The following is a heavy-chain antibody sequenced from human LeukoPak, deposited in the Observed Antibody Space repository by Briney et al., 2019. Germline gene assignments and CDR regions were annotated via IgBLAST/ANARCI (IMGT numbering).Heavy chain of an antibody. CDR2: ISAYNGNT. CDR3: ARDLEHCRNIICSNSAY. J-gene: IGHJ4*02. Sequence: GASVKVSCKASGYTFTNYGISWVRQAPGQGLEWMGWISAYNGNTNYAQKLQGRVTMTTDTSTSTAYMELRSLRSDDTAVYYCARDLEHCRNIICSNSAYWGQGTLVTVSS. D-gene: IGHD2-2*01. V-gene: IGHV1-18*01. CDR1: GYTFTNYG.